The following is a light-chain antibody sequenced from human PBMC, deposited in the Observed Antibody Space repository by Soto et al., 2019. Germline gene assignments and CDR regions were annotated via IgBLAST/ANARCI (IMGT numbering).Light chain of an antibody. V-gene: IGKV1-27*01. CDR2: AAS. J-gene: IGKJ5*01. Sequence: DIQMTQSPSSLSASVGDRVTITCLSIQCISNFLAWYQQKPGNTPKLLIYAASALNSGVPSRFSGSGSGTDLTLTIASLQPEDFATYYCQVSNIGPATFGQGTRL. CDR3: QVSNIGPAT. CDR1: QCISNF.